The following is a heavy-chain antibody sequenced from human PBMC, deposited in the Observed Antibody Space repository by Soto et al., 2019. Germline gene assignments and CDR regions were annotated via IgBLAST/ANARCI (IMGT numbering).Heavy chain of an antibody. D-gene: IGHD4-17*01. J-gene: IGHJ4*02. V-gene: IGHV4-34*01. CDR2: INHSGST. Sequence: QVQLQQWGAGLLKPSETLSLTCAVYGGSFSGYYWSWIRQPPGKGLEWIGEINHSGSTNYNPSLKSRVTISVDTSKTQFSLKLSSVTAADTAVYYCASDDYGDYVYWGQGTLVTVSS. CDR3: ASDDYGDYVY. CDR1: GGSFSGYY.